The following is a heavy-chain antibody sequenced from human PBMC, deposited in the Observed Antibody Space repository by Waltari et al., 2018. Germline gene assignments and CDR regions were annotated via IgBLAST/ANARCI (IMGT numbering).Heavy chain of an antibody. Sequence: EVQLVESGGGLVQPGGSLSLSCAAFGFTFSAYGMSWVRQAPGKGLEWVSSISGSGGSTYYADSVKGRFTISRDNSKNTLFLQMNSLRAEDTAVYYCAKGVSTGWTPWGQGTLVTVSS. CDR3: AKGVSTGWTP. J-gene: IGHJ5*02. V-gene: IGHV3-23*04. D-gene: IGHD6-19*01. CDR1: GFTFSAYG. CDR2: ISGSGGST.